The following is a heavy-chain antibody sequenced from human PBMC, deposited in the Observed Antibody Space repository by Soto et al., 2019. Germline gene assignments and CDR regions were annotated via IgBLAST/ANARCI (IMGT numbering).Heavy chain of an antibody. Sequence: PXGSLRLSCAASGFTFDDYAMHWVRQAPGKGLEWVSGISWNSGTIGYADSVKGRFTISRDNAKNSLYLQMNSLRAEDTALYYCTKDPTAAGTYAFDIWGQGTMVTVSS. J-gene: IGHJ3*02. CDR3: TKDPTAAGTYAFDI. CDR1: GFTFDDYA. CDR2: ISWNSGTI. V-gene: IGHV3-9*01. D-gene: IGHD6-13*01.